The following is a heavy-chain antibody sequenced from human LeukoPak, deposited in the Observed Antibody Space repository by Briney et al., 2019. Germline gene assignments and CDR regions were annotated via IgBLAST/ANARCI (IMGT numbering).Heavy chain of an antibody. CDR1: GYTFTRYG. J-gene: IGHJ4*02. Sequence: VKVSCKASGYTFTRYGISWVRQAPGHGLEWVGWISAYNGNTNYVQKLQGRVTMNTDTSTSTAYMELRSLRPDDTAVYYCARGHVEMATILDYWGQGTLVTVSS. V-gene: IGHV1-18*01. CDR2: ISAYNGNT. D-gene: IGHD5-24*01. CDR3: ARGHVEMATILDY.